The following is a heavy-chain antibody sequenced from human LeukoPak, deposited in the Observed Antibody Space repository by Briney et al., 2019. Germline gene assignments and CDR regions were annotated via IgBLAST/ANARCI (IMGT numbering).Heavy chain of an antibody. V-gene: IGHV4-4*07. D-gene: IGHD3-22*01. CDR2: IYASGST. Sequence: SETLSLTCSVSGSSISGYYWSWIRQPAGKGLEWIGRIYASGSTNYNPSLRSRVTLSVDTSKNQFSLNLNSVTAADTAVYFCARDEGSAYPFDYWGQGTLVTVSS. CDR3: ARDEGSAYPFDY. CDR1: GSSISGYY. J-gene: IGHJ4*02.